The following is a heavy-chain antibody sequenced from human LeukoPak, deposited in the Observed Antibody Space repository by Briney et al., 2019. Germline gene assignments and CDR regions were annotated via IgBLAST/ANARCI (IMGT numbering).Heavy chain of an antibody. D-gene: IGHD3-3*01. J-gene: IGHJ4*02. Sequence: ASVKVSCKASGYTFTGYYMHWVRQAPGQGLEWMGWINPNSGGTNYALKFQGRVTMTRDTSISTAYMELSRLRSDDMAVYYCARGLTPYDFWSGYRLSPFDYWGQGTLVTVSS. CDR2: INPNSGGT. CDR3: ARGLTPYDFWSGYRLSPFDY. V-gene: IGHV1-2*02. CDR1: GYTFTGYY.